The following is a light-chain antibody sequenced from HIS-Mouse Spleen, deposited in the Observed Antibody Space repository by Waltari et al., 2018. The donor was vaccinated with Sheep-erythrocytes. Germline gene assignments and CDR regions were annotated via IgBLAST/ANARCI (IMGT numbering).Light chain of an antibody. CDR2: EVS. J-gene: IGLJ3*02. CDR1: SSHVGGSNY. Sequence: QSALSQPPSASGSPGQSVPISCTGTSSHVGGSNYFSWYQQHPDKAPKLMIYEVSKRPSGVPDRFSGSKSGNTASLTVSGLQAEDEADYYCSSYAGSNNWVFGGGTKLTVL. CDR3: SSYAGSNNWV. V-gene: IGLV2-8*01.